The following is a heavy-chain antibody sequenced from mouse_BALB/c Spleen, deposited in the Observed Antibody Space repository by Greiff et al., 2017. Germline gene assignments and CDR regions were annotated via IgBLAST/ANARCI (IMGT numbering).Heavy chain of an antibody. CDR2: INPNNGGT. J-gene: IGHJ1*01. CDR3: ARRTVVATEYFDV. Sequence: VQLKESGPELVKPGASVKIPCKASGYTFTDYNMDWVKQSHGKSLEWIGDINPNNGGTIYNQKFKGKATLTVDKSSSTAYMELRSLTSEDTAVYYCARRTVVATEYFDVWGAGTTVTVSS. CDR1: GYTFTDYN. D-gene: IGHD1-1*01. V-gene: IGHV1-18*01.